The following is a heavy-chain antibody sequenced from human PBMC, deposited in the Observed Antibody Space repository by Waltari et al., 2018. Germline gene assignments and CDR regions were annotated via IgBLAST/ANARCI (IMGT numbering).Heavy chain of an antibody. J-gene: IGHJ4*02. Sequence: EVQLVESGGGLVQPGGSLRLSCAASGITLSKYWMVWVRQVAGKGLRWVSKINPDGSDISYADAVKGRFTISRDNAKNTLYLQMNSLRAEDTALYFCTRLATELADYWGQGTLVTVSS. CDR3: TRLATELADY. CDR2: INPDGSDI. CDR1: GITLSKYW. D-gene: IGHD4-4*01. V-gene: IGHV3-74*01.